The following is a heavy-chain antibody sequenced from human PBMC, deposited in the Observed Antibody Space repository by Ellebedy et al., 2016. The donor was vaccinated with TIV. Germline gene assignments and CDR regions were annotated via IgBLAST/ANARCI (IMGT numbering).Heavy chain of an antibody. D-gene: IGHD6-19*01. V-gene: IGHV3-7*01. CDR3: ARDQWLGRAYYFDS. CDR1: GFTFSNYW. J-gene: IGHJ4*02. CDR2: IKQDGSEK. Sequence: GESLKISCGTSGFTFSNYWLTLVRQAPGKGLEWVANIKQDGSEKYYVDSVKGRFSISRDNTKNSLYLQMNSLTDEDTAVYYCARDQWLGRAYYFDSWGQGTLVTVSS.